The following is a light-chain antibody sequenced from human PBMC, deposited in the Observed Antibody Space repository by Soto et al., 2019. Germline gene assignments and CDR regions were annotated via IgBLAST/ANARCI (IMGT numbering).Light chain of an antibody. CDR2: GAS. J-gene: IGKJ4*01. Sequence: DIQMTQSPSSLSASVGDTVTIACRASQSISTYLNWYQQKPGKAPDLLIYGASSLQSGVPTRFSGSGSETHFTLTISRLQPEDIATYYCQQSSKFPLTFGGGTKVEIK. CDR3: QQSSKFPLT. V-gene: IGKV1-39*01. CDR1: QSISTY.